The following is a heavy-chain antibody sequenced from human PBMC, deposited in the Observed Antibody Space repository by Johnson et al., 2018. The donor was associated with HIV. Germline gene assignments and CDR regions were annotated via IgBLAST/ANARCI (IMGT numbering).Heavy chain of an antibody. CDR3: AKDLQLWAPSSAFDI. Sequence: VQLVESGGGLVKPGGSLRLSCAASGFTFRVYYMSWIRQAPGKGLEWVCGINWRGGSTGYEDSVKGRLTISRDNSKNTLYLQMNSLRAEDTAVYYCAKDLQLWAPSSAFDIWGQGAMVTVSS. CDR2: INWRGGST. V-gene: IGHV3-23*04. D-gene: IGHD5-18*01. J-gene: IGHJ3*02. CDR1: GFTFRVYY.